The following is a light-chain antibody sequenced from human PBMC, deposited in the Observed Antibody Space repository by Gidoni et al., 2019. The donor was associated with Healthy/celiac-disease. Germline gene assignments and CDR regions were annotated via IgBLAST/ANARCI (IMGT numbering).Light chain of an antibody. CDR1: QSISSY. J-gene: IGKJ1*01. V-gene: IGKV1-39*01. Sequence: DIQMTQSPSSLSASVGDRVIITCRASQSISSYFNWYQQKPGKAPKLLIYAASSLQSGVPSRFSGSGSGTDFTLTISSLQPEDFATYYCQQSYSTPRTFGQGTKVEIK. CDR2: AAS. CDR3: QQSYSTPRT.